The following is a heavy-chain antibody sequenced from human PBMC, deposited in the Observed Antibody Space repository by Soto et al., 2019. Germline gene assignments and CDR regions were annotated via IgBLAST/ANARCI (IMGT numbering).Heavy chain of an antibody. D-gene: IGHD3-22*01. Sequence: VSLRLSCAASGFTFSSYAISWVRQAPGKGLEWVSAISGSGGSTYYADSVKGRFTISRDNSKNTLYLQMNSLRAEDTAVDYCYKGGGPYYYDCRRFVYWGEGALVRVSS. CDR2: ISGSGGST. V-gene: IGHV3-23*01. CDR1: GFTFSSYA. CDR3: YKGGGPYYYDCRRFVY. J-gene: IGHJ4*02.